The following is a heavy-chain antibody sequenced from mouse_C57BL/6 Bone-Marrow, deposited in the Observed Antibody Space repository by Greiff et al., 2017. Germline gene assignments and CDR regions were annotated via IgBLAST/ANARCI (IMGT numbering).Heavy chain of an antibody. Sequence: DVKLVESGGGLVKPGGSLKLSCAASGFTFSSYAMSWVRQTPEKRLEWVATISDGGSYTYYPDNVKGRFTISRDNAKNNLYLQMSHLKSEDTAMYYCARGGGTGFDYWGQGTTLTVSS. J-gene: IGHJ2*01. CDR3: ARGGGTGFDY. CDR1: GFTFSSYA. V-gene: IGHV5-4*03. D-gene: IGHD4-1*01. CDR2: ISDGGSYT.